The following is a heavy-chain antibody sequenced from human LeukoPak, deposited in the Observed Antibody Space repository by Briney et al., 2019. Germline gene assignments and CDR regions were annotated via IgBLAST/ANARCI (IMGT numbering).Heavy chain of an antibody. CDR1: GGSISSYY. V-gene: IGHV4-4*09. Sequence: SETLSLTCTVSGGSISSYYWSWIRQPPGKGLEWIGYIYTSGSTNYNPSLKSRVTISVDTSKNQFSPKLSSVTAADTAVYYCARHGSGSYYNRAFDYWGQGTLVTVSS. J-gene: IGHJ4*02. CDR2: IYTSGST. D-gene: IGHD3-10*01. CDR3: ARHGSGSYYNRAFDY.